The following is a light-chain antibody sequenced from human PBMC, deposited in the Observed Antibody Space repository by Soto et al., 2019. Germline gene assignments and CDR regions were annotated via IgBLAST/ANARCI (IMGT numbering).Light chain of an antibody. CDR1: SSDVGGYNY. Sequence: QSALTQPASVSGSPGQSITLSYTGTSSDVGGYNYVSWYQQHPGKAPKLIIYEVSNRPSGVSNRFSGSKSGNTASLTISGLQAEDEADYYCSSYTGSSTPYVFGTGTKLTVL. V-gene: IGLV2-14*01. CDR2: EVS. CDR3: SSYTGSSTPYV. J-gene: IGLJ1*01.